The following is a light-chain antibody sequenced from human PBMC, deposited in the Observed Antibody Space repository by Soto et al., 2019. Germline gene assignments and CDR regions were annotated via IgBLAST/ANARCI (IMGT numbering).Light chain of an antibody. CDR1: QSVRSAA. J-gene: IGKJ1*01. Sequence: EIVLTQSPGTLSLSPGESATLSCRTSQSVRSAALAWFQQKPGQAPRLLIYDGSSRPIGIPDKFSGSGSGTDFTRTISRLEPEDFAVYYCQQSSGSIGTFGPGTKVEIK. CDR3: QQSSGSIGT. V-gene: IGKV3-20*01. CDR2: DGS.